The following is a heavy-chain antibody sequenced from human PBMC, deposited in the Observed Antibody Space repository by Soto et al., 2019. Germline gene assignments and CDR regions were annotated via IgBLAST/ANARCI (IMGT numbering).Heavy chain of an antibody. Sequence: GGSLRLSCSASGFIFASYAMSRVRQAPGKGLEWVSVISGSAGTTDYAGSVTGRFTISRDNSKNTLYLHMNSLKGEDTAVYYCAKNGPAYADAFDSWGQGTMVTVSS. V-gene: IGHV3-23*01. D-gene: IGHD2-8*01. CDR1: GFIFASYA. CDR3: AKNGPAYADAFDS. J-gene: IGHJ3*01. CDR2: ISGSAGTT.